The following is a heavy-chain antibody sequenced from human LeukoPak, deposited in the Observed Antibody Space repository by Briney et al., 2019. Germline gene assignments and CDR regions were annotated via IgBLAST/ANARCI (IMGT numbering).Heavy chain of an antibody. Sequence: SETLSLTCTVSGFPISSDYYWGWIRQPPGKGLEWIGSIYHSGSTYYNPSLKSRVTISVDTSKNQFSLKLSSVTAADTAVYFCARGPYSYDSSGAFDIWGQGTMVTVSS. D-gene: IGHD3-22*01. CDR3: ARGPYSYDSSGAFDI. CDR1: GFPISSDYY. CDR2: IYHSGST. V-gene: IGHV4-38-2*02. J-gene: IGHJ3*02.